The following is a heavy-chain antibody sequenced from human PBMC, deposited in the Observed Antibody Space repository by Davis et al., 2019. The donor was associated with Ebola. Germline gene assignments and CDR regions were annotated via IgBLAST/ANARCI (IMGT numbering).Heavy chain of an antibody. CDR3: ARVGIYYDSSGYLYYYYGMDV. J-gene: IGHJ6*04. V-gene: IGHV1-69*13. D-gene: IGHD3-22*01. CDR2: IIPIFGTA. CDR1: GGTFSSYP. Sequence: SVKVSCKASGGTFSSYPIIWVRQAPGQGLEWMGGIIPIFGTANYAQKFQGRVTITADESTSTAYMELRSLRSDDTAVYYCARVGIYYDSSGYLYYYYGMDVWGKGTTVTVSS.